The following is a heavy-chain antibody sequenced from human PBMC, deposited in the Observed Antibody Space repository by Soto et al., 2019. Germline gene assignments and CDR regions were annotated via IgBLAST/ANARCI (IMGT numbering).Heavy chain of an antibody. CDR2: INPSGGHT. J-gene: IGHJ4*02. D-gene: IGHD2-21*02. V-gene: IGHV1-46*01. Sequence: QVQLMPSGAEVKKPGASVKVSCKASGNTFTNYYIHWVRQAPGQGLEWMGTINPSGGHTTYAQKFLGRVTMTRDTSTSTLYMGLTSLRSEDTAVYYCARGGHVVVVTAAFDYWGQGTLVTVSS. CDR3: ARGGHVVVVTAAFDY. CDR1: GNTFTNYY.